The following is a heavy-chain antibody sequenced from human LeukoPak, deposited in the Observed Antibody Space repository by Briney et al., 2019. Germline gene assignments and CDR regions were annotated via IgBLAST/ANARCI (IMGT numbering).Heavy chain of an antibody. D-gene: IGHD3-10*01. J-gene: IGHJ5*02. V-gene: IGHV1-69*04. CDR1: GGTFSSYT. CDR3: ARDGRMVRGDIYLDWFDP. CDR2: IIPFLGIA. Sequence: SVKVSCKASGGTFSSYTISWVRQAPGQGLEWMGRIIPFLGIANYAQKFQGRVTITADKSTSTAYMELSSLRSEDTAVYYCARDGRMVRGDIYLDWFDPWGQGTLVTVSS.